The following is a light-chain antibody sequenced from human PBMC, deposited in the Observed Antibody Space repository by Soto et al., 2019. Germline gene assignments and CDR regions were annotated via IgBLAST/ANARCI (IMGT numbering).Light chain of an antibody. CDR1: QSVLYSSDNKNY. V-gene: IGKV4-1*01. J-gene: IGKJ1*01. CDR3: HHSYSPPWT. CDR2: WAS. Sequence: DIVMTQSPDSLAVSLGERATINCKASQSVLYSSDNKNYLAWYQQKPGQPPKLLIYWASARDFGVPDRFSGSGSGTDFTLTISSLQAEDVAVYYCHHSYSPPWTFGQGTKVEIK.